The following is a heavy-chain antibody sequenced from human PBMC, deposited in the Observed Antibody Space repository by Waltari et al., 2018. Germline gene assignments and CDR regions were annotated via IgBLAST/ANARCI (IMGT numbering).Heavy chain of an antibody. J-gene: IGHJ4*02. CDR1: GGSIRSSSYY. CDR3: AREAGSSSSSPLDY. V-gene: IGHV4-39*07. D-gene: IGHD6-6*01. CDR2: IYYSGST. Sequence: QLQLQESGPGLVKPSETLSLTCTVSGGSIRSSSYYWGWIRQPPGKGLEWIGSIYYSGSTYYNPSLKSRVTISVDTSKNQFSLKLSSVTAADTAVYYCAREAGSSSSSPLDYWGQGTLVTVSS.